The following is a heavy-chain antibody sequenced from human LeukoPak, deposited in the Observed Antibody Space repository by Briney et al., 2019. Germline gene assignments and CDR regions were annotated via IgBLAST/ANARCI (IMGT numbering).Heavy chain of an antibody. V-gene: IGHV3-53*01. CDR2: IYIAGTT. Sequence: GGSLRLSCAASGFTVSSNYMSWVRQAPGKGLEWVSVIYIAGTTYYADSVKGAVTISTDTFKKTSYLQMNTLRAQRTPVYYTARDCYDSSGYYYRYFQHWGQGTLVTVSS. J-gene: IGHJ1*01. CDR1: GFTVSSNY. D-gene: IGHD3-22*01. CDR3: ARDCYDSSGYYYRYFQH.